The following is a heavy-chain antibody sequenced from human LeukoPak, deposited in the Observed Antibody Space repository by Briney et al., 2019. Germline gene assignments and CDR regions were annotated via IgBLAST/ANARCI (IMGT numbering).Heavy chain of an antibody. Sequence: PSQTLSLTCGISGDSVSSDSAIWNWIRQSPSRVLEWLGRTYYRSKWYNDYAKSVKSRIAINPDTSKNQVSLQLSSVTPEDTAVYYCTKELHGDYGISYWGQGTLVTVSS. V-gene: IGHV6-1*01. D-gene: IGHD4-17*01. J-gene: IGHJ4*02. CDR3: TKELHGDYGISY. CDR1: GDSVSSDSAI. CDR2: TYYRSKWYN.